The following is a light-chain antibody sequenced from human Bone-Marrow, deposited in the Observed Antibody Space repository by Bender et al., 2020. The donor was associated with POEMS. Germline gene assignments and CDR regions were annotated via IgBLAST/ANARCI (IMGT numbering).Light chain of an antibody. CDR3: VSWDSTLRNFL. J-gene: IGLJ2*01. Sequence: QPVLTQPPSVSAARGHYVVISCSGASSNVATHSASWYQHVPGASPQLIIYDDDRRPSGSSARFTSSQSSSSAALTISDLQNDDEADYYCVSWDSTLRNFLIGGGTRLTVL. CDR2: DDD. CDR1: SSNVATHS. V-gene: IGLV1-51*01.